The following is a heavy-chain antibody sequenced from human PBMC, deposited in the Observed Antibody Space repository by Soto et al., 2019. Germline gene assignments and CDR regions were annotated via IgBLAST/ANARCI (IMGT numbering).Heavy chain of an antibody. V-gene: IGHV2-5*02. CDR2: IYWDDDK. CDR1: GFSLSTSGVG. Sequence: SGPTLVNPTQPLTLTWTFSGFSLSTSGVGVGWIRQPPGKALEWLALIYWDDDKRYSPSLRSRLTITKDTSKNQVVLTMANMDPVDTATYYCALSSGFYYGMDVWGQGTTVTVSS. D-gene: IGHD6-25*01. J-gene: IGHJ6*02. CDR3: ALSSGFYYGMDV.